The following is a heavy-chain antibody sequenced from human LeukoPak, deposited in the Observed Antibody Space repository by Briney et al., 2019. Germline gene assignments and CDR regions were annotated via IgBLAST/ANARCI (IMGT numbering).Heavy chain of an antibody. V-gene: IGHV1-18*01. J-gene: IGHJ4*02. CDR2: VSAYNGNT. CDR3: ARLNLAYCSGGSCLGGLDY. Sequence: ASVKVSCKASVYTFTNYGISWVRQAPGQGLEWMGWVSAYNGNTKYAQKLQGRVTMTTDTSTSTAYMELRSLRSDDTAVYYCARLNLAYCSGGSCLGGLDYWGQGTLVTVPS. D-gene: IGHD2-15*01. CDR1: VYTFTNYG.